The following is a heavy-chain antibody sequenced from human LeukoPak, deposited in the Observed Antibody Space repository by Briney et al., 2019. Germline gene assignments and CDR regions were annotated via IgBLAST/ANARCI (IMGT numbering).Heavy chain of an antibody. CDR2: INPSGGST. Sequence: ASVKVSCKASGYTFTSYYMRWVRQAPGQGLEWMGIINPSGGSTSYAQKFQGRVTMTRDTSTSTVYMELSSLRSEDTAVYYCASRILEMATIDYYGMDVWGQGTTVTVSS. CDR3: ASRILEMATIDYYGMDV. J-gene: IGHJ6*02. CDR1: GYTFTSYY. V-gene: IGHV1-46*01. D-gene: IGHD5-24*01.